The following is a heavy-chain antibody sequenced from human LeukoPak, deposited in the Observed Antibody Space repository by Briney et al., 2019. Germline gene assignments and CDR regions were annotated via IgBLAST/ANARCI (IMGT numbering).Heavy chain of an antibody. CDR2: MFNSGRT. Sequence: SETLSLTCTVSGGSITTYYWSRIRQPPGKGLEWIGTMFNSGRTNYNPSLRSRLTISVDMSKNQFSLRLTSVTAAGTAIYYCARHSSENNWFDPWGQGTPVTVSS. J-gene: IGHJ5*02. D-gene: IGHD5-24*01. CDR3: ARHSSENNWFDP. V-gene: IGHV4-59*08. CDR1: GGSITTYY.